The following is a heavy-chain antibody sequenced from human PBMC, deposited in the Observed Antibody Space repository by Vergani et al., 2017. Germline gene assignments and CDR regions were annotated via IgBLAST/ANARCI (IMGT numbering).Heavy chain of an antibody. Sequence: VQLVESGGGLVKPGGSLRLSCAASGFTFSDYYMSWIRQAPGKGLEWVSYISSSGSTIYYADSVKGRFTISRDNAKNSLYLQMNSLRAEDTAVYYCARQGYCSSTSCQRYYYYGMDVWGQGTTVTVSS. D-gene: IGHD2-2*01. CDR3: ARQGYCSSTSCQRYYYYGMDV. CDR1: GFTFSDYY. J-gene: IGHJ6*02. V-gene: IGHV3-11*01. CDR2: ISSSGSTI.